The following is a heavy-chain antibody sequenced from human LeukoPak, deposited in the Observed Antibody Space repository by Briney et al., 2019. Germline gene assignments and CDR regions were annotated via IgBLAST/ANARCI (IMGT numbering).Heavy chain of an antibody. CDR1: GGSISTYY. Sequence: SETLSLTCTVSGGSISTYYWSWIRQPPGKGLEWFGYIYYSGSTNYNPSLKSRVTISLGTSKNQFSLKLNSVTAADTAMYYCARSFSPNYYDLLDYWGQGTLVTVSS. CDR3: ARSFSPNYYDLLDY. V-gene: IGHV4-59*01. D-gene: IGHD3-22*01. CDR2: IYYSGST. J-gene: IGHJ4*02.